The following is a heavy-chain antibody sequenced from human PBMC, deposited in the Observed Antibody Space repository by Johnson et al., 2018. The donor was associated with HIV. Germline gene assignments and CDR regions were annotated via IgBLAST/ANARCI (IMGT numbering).Heavy chain of an antibody. Sequence: VQLVESGGVVVQPGGSLRLSCAASGFTFDDYAMHWVRQAPGKGLEWVSLISWDGGSTYYADSVKGRFTISRDDSKDTLHLHMNSLRPEDTAVYFCAREGNWNPTYGFDVWGQGTIATVSS. D-gene: IGHD1-1*01. CDR1: GFTFDDYA. CDR2: ISWDGGST. J-gene: IGHJ3*01. V-gene: IGHV3-43D*03. CDR3: AREGNWNPTYGFDV.